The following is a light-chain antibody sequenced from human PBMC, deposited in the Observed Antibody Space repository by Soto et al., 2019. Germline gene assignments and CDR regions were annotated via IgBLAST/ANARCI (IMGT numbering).Light chain of an antibody. CDR2: EVT. V-gene: IGLV2-8*01. J-gene: IGLJ3*02. CDR3: SSNVGSNTRV. CDR1: SSDVGGYNY. Sequence: QSALTQPPSASGSPGQSVTISCTGTSSDVGGYNYVSWYQQHPGKAPKLMIYEVTKWPSGVPDRFSGSKSGNTASLTVSGLQAEDEADYYCSSNVGSNTRVFGGGTKVTVL.